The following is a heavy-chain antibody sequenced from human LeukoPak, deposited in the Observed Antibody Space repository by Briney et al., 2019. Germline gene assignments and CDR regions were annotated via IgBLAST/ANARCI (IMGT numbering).Heavy chain of an antibody. V-gene: IGHV4-38-2*02. Sequence: SETLSLTCTVSGGSISSYYWGWIRQPPGKGLEWIGSIYHSGSSYYNPSLKSRVTISVDTSKNQFSLKLTSVTAADTAVYYCASCYPKSYFDYWGQGTLVTVSS. CDR3: ASCYPKSYFDY. J-gene: IGHJ4*02. CDR1: GGSISSYY. D-gene: IGHD2-15*01. CDR2: IYHSGSS.